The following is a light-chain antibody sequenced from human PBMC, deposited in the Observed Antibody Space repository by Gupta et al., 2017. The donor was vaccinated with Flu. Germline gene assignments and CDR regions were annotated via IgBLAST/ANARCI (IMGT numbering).Light chain of an antibody. Sequence: IVFTQYPPSLSLSPGSRATRSSRAIQSVSSYLAWYQQKPGQAPRLLIYDASNRATGIPARFSGSGSGTEFTLTISRLEPEDFAVYYCQQRTNWPFTFGQGTKVDVK. CDR3: QQRTNWPFT. V-gene: IGKV3-11*01. CDR1: QSVSSY. CDR2: DAS. J-gene: IGKJ3*01.